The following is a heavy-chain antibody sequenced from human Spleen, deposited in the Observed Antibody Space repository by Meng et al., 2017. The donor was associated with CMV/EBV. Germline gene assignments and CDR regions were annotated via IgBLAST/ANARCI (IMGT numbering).Heavy chain of an antibody. Sequence: LTCTVSSGSVSISSYYWGWIRQPPGKGLECIGSIYYSGSTYYNPSLKSRVTISVDTSKNQFSLKLSSVTAADTAIYYCARHDYIWGFDYWGQGILVTVS. D-gene: IGHD3-10*02. CDR1: SGSVSISSYY. CDR3: ARHDYIWGFDY. J-gene: IGHJ4*02. CDR2: IYYSGST. V-gene: IGHV4-39*01.